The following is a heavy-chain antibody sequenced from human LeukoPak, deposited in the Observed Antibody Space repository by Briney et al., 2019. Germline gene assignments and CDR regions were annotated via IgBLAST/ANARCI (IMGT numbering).Heavy chain of an antibody. J-gene: IGHJ5*02. CDR3: ATAPGSYRFNWFDP. D-gene: IGHD3-16*02. CDR2: ISAYNGNT. V-gene: IGHV1-18*01. Sequence: GASVKVSCKASGYTFTSYGISWVRQAPGQGLEWMGWISAYNGNTNYAQKLQGRVTMTTDTSTSTAYMELRSLRSDDTAVYYCATAPGSYRFNWFDPWGQGTLVTVSS. CDR1: GYTFTSYG.